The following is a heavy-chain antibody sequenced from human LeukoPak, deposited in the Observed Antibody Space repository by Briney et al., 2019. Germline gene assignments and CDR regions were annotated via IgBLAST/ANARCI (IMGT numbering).Heavy chain of an antibody. Sequence: GGSLRLSCAASGFTFSSYSMSWVRQAPGKGLEWVSSISISSSHIWYADSVKGRFTISRDNAKNTLYLQMNSLRAEDTAVYYCARHLTYYLDYWXQGXLXTXSS. J-gene: IGHJ4*02. V-gene: IGHV3-21*01. CDR1: GFTFSSYS. D-gene: IGHD2/OR15-2a*01. CDR3: ARHLTYYLDY. CDR2: ISISSSHI.